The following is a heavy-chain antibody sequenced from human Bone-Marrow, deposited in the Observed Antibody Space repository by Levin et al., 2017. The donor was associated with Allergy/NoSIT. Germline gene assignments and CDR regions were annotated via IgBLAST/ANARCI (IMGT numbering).Heavy chain of an antibody. J-gene: IGHJ3*02. V-gene: IGHV3-21*01. D-gene: IGHD6-19*01. CDR1: GFTFSSYS. Sequence: KAGGSLRLSCAASGFTFSSYSMNWVRQAPGKGLEWVSSISSSSSYIYYADSVKGRFTISRDNAKNSLYLQMNSLRAEDTAVYYCARDRGSSGWDAFDIWGQGTMVTVSS. CDR2: ISSSSSYI. CDR3: ARDRGSSGWDAFDI.